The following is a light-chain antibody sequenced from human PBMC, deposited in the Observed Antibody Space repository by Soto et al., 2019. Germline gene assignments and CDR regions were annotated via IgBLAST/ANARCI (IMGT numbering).Light chain of an antibody. Sequence: QSVFTQPAYTSGSPFPSRTISCTGSGSDVGAYNYVSWYQQHHPGEAPKLIIYDVSHRPAGASNRFSGSKSGNTASLTISGLQTEDEADYFCCSYTSATTYVFGTGTKVTVL. CDR2: DVS. J-gene: IGLJ1*01. CDR1: GSDVGAYNY. CDR3: CSYTSATTYV. V-gene: IGLV2-14*03.